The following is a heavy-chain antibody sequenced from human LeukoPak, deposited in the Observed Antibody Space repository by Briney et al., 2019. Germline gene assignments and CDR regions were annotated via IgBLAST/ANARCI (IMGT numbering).Heavy chain of an antibody. Sequence: SETLSLTCTVSGGSITNYYWSWIRQPPGKGLEWIGFIYYSGTTNYNPSLKSRVTISVDTSKNQFSLKLSSMTAADTAVYYCAKGTSTYSSGSFDYWGRGTLVTVSS. V-gene: IGHV4-59*01. CDR1: GGSITNYY. J-gene: IGHJ4*02. CDR3: AKGTSTYSSGSFDY. CDR2: IYYSGTT. D-gene: IGHD6-19*01.